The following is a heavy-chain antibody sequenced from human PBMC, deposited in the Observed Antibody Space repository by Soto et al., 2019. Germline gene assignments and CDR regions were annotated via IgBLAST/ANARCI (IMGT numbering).Heavy chain of an antibody. Sequence: QVQLVESGGGVVQPGRSLRLSCVASGFSFSTYGMHWVRQAPGKGLEWVAGIWYDGSKKDYADSVKGRFTISRDNSKNTRYLQMNGLRVENTAMYYCARELGGTAMTGGFFDYWGQGTLVTVSS. J-gene: IGHJ4*02. V-gene: IGHV3-33*01. CDR1: GFSFSTYG. D-gene: IGHD7-27*01. CDR3: ARELGGTAMTGGFFDY. CDR2: IWYDGSKK.